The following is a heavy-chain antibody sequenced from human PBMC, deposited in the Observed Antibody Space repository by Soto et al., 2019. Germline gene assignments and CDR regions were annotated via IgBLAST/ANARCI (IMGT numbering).Heavy chain of an antibody. Sequence: PGGSLRLSCAASGFTFSSYSMNWVRQAPGKGLEWVSYISSSSSTIYYADSVKGRFTISRDNAKNSLYLQMNSLRAEDTAVYYCARDPLDGCSSTSCYYMDVWGKGTTVTVSS. CDR1: GFTFSSYS. D-gene: IGHD2-2*01. CDR3: ARDPLDGCSSTSCYYMDV. V-gene: IGHV3-48*01. CDR2: ISSSSSTI. J-gene: IGHJ6*03.